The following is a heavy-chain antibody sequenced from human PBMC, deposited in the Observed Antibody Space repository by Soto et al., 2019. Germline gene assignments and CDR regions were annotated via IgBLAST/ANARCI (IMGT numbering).Heavy chain of an antibody. D-gene: IGHD2-21*02. CDR1: GGSFSGFY. V-gene: IGHV4-34*01. CDR3: ARADRTLVTSYGLDV. J-gene: IGHJ6*02. CDR2: INHSGTT. Sequence: ETLSLSCAVSGGSFSGFYWTWIRQPPGEGLEWIGEINHSGTTNFNPSLRSRLTISLDSSKKHFSLKLTSMTAADAAVYYCARADRTLVTSYGLDVWGQGTKVTVSS.